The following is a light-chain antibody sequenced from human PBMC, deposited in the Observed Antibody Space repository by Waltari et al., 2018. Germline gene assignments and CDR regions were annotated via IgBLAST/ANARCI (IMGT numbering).Light chain of an antibody. CDR3: QHYHSLPYT. J-gene: IGKJ2*01. CDR2: DAS. Sequence: DLQLTQSPSSLSAAVGDRVTITCQATQDITTSLSWFQQKPGKAPQLLIYDASSLQAGVPSRFSGTGSGTAFSITITSLQPEDSATYYCQHYHSLPYTFGRGTKLQIK. V-gene: IGKV1-33*01. CDR1: QDITTS.